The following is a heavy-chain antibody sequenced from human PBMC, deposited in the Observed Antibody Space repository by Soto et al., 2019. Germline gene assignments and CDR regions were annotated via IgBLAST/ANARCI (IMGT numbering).Heavy chain of an antibody. CDR2: ISYSGST. CDR3: ARGRIVPFDI. CDR1: GGSISSGGYY. J-gene: IGHJ3*02. V-gene: IGHV4-31*03. D-gene: IGHD2-2*01. Sequence: QVQLQESGPGLVKPSQTLSLTCTVSGGSISSGGYYWSWIRQHPGKVLEWIGYISYSGSTSYNPSLKSRVTISVDTSKNQFSLKLSSVTAADTAVYYCARGRIVPFDIWGQGTMVTVSS.